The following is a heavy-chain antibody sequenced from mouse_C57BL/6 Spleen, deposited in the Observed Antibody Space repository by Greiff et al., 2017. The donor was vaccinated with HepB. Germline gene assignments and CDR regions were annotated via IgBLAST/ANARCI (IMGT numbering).Heavy chain of an antibody. CDR3: ADDGYYDAMDY. J-gene: IGHJ4*01. D-gene: IGHD2-3*01. CDR2: IYPGDGDT. Sequence: QVQLKESGPELVKPGASVKISCKASGYAFSSSWMNWVKQRPGKGLEWIGRIYPGDGDTNYNGKFKGKATLTADKSSSTAYMQLSSLTSEDSAVYFCADDGYYDAMDYWGQGTSVTVSS. V-gene: IGHV1-82*01. CDR1: GYAFSSSW.